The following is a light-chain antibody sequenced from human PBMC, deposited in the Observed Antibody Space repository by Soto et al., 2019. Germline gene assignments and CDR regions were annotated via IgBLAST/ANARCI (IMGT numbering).Light chain of an antibody. Sequence: DIQTTQSPSSLSASVGDRVTITCQASQDISNYLNWYQQKPGKAPKLLIYDASNLETGVPSRFSGSGSGTDFTFTISSLQPVDIATYYCQQYDNLPYTFGQGTKLEIK. CDR1: QDISNY. CDR2: DAS. J-gene: IGKJ2*01. V-gene: IGKV1-33*01. CDR3: QQYDNLPYT.